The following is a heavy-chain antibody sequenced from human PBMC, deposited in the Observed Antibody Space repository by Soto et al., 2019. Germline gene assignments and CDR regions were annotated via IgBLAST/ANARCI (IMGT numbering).Heavy chain of an antibody. J-gene: IGHJ4*02. CDR3: ARDGWLGELLY. D-gene: IGHD3-10*01. CDR1: GYTFSIYG. Sequence: VQLVQSGNVVQKPGAAVKVSCKTSGYTFSIYGIIWVRQAPGQGLEWMGWISGYNGNADYAQGFRGRVTMTTDTSKTTVFMELRDLRSDDTALYFCARDGWLGELLYWGQGSMVTVSS. CDR2: ISGYNGNA. V-gene: IGHV1-18*01.